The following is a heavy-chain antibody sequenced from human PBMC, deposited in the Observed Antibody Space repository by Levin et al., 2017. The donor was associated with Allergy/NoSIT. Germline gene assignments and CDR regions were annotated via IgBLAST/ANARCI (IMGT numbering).Heavy chain of an antibody. CDR3: VRAGRVVVEPAPMYTNNWKY. V-gene: IGHV4-34*01. CDR1: GGSFSGYY. Sequence: GSLRLSCAVNGGSFSGYYWSWIRQPPGKGLEWIGEINHLGSTKYNPSLKSRVTISVDTSKNQFSLNLSSVTAADTAVYYCVRAGRVVVEPAPMYTNNWKYWGQGTLVTVSS. D-gene: IGHD2-2*01. CDR2: INHLGST. J-gene: IGHJ4*02.